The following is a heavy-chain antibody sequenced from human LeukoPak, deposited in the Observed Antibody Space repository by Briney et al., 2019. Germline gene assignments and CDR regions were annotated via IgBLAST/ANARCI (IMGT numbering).Heavy chain of an antibody. CDR2: IFYSGST. V-gene: IGHV4-59*01. CDR1: GDSISSYY. Sequence: SETLSLTCTVSGDSISSYYWSWIRQPPGKGLEWIGYIFYSGSTNYNPSLKSRVIISVDTSKNQFSLKVSSVTAADTAVYYCARGNWYLDYWGQGTLVTVSS. CDR3: ARGNWYLDY. D-gene: IGHD1-1*01. J-gene: IGHJ4*02.